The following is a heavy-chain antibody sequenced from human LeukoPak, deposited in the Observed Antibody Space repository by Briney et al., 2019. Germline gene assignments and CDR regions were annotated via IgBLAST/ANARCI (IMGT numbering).Heavy chain of an antibody. CDR2: ISSSSSYI. J-gene: IGHJ4*02. CDR3: ARDFIAVAGTGD. CDR1: GFTFSSYS. D-gene: IGHD6-19*01. V-gene: IGHV3-21*01. Sequence: GGSLRLSCAASGFTFSSYSMNWVRQAPGKGLEWVSSISSSSSYIYYADSVKGRFTISRDNAKSSLYLQMNSLRAEDTAVYYCARDFIAVAGTGDWGQGTLVTVSS.